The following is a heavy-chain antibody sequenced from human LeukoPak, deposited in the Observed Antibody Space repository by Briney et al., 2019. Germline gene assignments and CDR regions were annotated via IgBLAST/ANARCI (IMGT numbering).Heavy chain of an antibody. V-gene: IGHV4-34*01. J-gene: IGHJ6*03. CDR2: INHSGST. CDR1: GGSFSGYY. D-gene: IGHD2-2*02. CDR3: ARGRGCSSTSCYTDYYYYMDV. Sequence: KPSETLSLTSAVYGGSFSGYYWSWIRQPPGKGLEWIGEINHSGSTNYNPSLKSRVTISVDTSKNQFSLRLTSVTAADTAVYYCARGRGCSSTSCYTDYYYYMDVWGKGTTVTVSS.